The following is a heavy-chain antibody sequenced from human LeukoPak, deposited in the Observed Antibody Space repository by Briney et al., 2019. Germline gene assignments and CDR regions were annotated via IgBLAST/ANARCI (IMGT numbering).Heavy chain of an antibody. D-gene: IGHD5-12*01. Sequence: GGSLRLSCAASGFTFSSYWMHWVRQAPGKGLVWVSRINTDGSSTSYADSVKGRFTISRDNAKNTLYLQMNSLRAEDTAVYYCARGYIEGYSDAFDIWGQGTMVTVSS. CDR2: INTDGSST. J-gene: IGHJ3*02. CDR3: ARGYIEGYSDAFDI. V-gene: IGHV3-74*01. CDR1: GFTFSSYW.